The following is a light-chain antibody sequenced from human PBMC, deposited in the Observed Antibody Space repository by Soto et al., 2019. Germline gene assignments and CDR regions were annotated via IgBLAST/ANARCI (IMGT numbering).Light chain of an antibody. J-gene: IGKJ2*01. CDR3: QQFDNSPSYT. Sequence: EIVLTQSPGTLSLSPGERATLSCRASQSVSSHYLAWYQQKPGQAPRLLIYGASTRATGIPDRFSGSGSGADFTLTISRREPEDFAVYFCQQFDNSPSYTFGQGTKLEIK. CDR1: QSVSSHY. CDR2: GAS. V-gene: IGKV3-20*01.